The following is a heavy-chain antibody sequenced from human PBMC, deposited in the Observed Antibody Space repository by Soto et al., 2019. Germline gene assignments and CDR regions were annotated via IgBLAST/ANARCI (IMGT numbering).Heavy chain of an antibody. CDR2: IYYSGST. J-gene: IGHJ5*02. CDR3: ARQGRASNLNTWFDP. V-gene: IGHV4-39*01. D-gene: IGHD7-27*01. CDR1: GGSISSSSSI. Sequence: SETLSLTCTVSGGSISSSSSIWVGIRQPPGKGLEWIWNIYYSGSTNYNPSLKSRVTLSLDTSKNQFSLKLSSVTAADTAVYYCARQGRASNLNTWFDPWGQG.